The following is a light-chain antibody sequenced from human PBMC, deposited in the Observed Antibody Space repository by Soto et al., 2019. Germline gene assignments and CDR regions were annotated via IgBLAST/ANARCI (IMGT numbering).Light chain of an antibody. CDR3: QPFSSPFT. CDR1: QSVSSSY. V-gene: IGKV3-20*01. CDR2: GAS. J-gene: IGKJ3*01. Sequence: EIVLTQSPGTLSLSPGERATLSCRASQSVSSSYLAWYQHKPGQAPRLLIYGASTRATGIPDRFSGSGSGTDFTLTISRLETEEFAVYFCQPFSSPFTFGPGTKVDLK.